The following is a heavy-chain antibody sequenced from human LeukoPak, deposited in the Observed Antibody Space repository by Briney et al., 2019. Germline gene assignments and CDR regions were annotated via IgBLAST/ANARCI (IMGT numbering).Heavy chain of an antibody. CDR1: GGSISSYY. CDR3: ARAKGYSYGLDY. V-gene: IGHV4-59*01. J-gene: IGHJ4*02. D-gene: IGHD5-18*01. CDR2: IYYSGST. Sequence: SETLSLTCTVSGGSISSYYWSWIRQPPGKGLEWIGYIYYSGSTNYNPSLKSRVTISVDTSKNQFSLKLSSVTAADTAVYYCARAKGYSYGLDYWGQGTLVTASS.